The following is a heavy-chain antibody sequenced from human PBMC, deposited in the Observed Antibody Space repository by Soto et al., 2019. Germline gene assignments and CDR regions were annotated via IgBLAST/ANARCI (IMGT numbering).Heavy chain of an antibody. CDR3: ARGDSTDCSNGVCSFFYNHDMDV. Sequence: ASVKVSCKASGYSFTDYHIHWVRQAPGQGLEWLGRINPKSGGTSTAQKFQGWVTMTTDTSXXXXXXXXXXXXXXXXXXYYCARGDSTDCSNGVCSFFYNHDMDVWGQGTTVTVSS. D-gene: IGHD2-8*01. J-gene: IGHJ6*02. CDR2: INPKSGGT. CDR1: GYSFTDYH. V-gene: IGHV1-2*04.